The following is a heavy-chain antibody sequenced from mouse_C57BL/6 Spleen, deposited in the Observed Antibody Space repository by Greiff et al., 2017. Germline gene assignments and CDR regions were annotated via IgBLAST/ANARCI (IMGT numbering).Heavy chain of an antibody. CDR3: TRSQTAQATGFAY. CDR1: GYTFTDYE. CDR2: IDPETGGT. D-gene: IGHD3-2*02. V-gene: IGHV1-15*01. J-gene: IGHJ3*01. Sequence: VQLQQSGAELVRPGASVTLSCKASGYTFTDYEMHWVKQTPVHGLEWIGAIDPETGGTAYNQKFKGEAILTADKSSSTAYMELRSLTSEDSAVYYCTRSQTAQATGFAYWGQGTLVTVSA.